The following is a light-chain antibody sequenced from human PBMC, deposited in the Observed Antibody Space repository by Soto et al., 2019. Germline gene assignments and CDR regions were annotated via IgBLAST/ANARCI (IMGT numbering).Light chain of an antibody. CDR2: WAS. V-gene: IGKV4-1*01. CDR3: QQYYSTPLT. Sequence: DIVMTQTPDSRAVSLGERATINCKSSQSVLYSSNNKNYLAWYQQKPGQPPKLLIYWASTRESGVPDRFSGSGSGIDFTLTISSLQAEDVAVYYCQQYYSTPLTFGGGTKVEIK. CDR1: QSVLYSSNNKNY. J-gene: IGKJ4*01.